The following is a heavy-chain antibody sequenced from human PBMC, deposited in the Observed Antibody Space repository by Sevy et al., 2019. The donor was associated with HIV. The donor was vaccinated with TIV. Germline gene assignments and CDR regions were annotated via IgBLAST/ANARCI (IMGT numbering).Heavy chain of an antibody. CDR3: AKQRGWICSHDVCSPYYSDS. CDR2: IKQDGGVK. V-gene: IGHV3-7*01. Sequence: GGSLRLSCAASGFAFRTFSMSWVRQAPGKGLEWVANIKQDGGVKYYTDSVKGRFTISRDNAKNTLYHQMSSLPVEDTAVYYCAKQRGWICSHDVCSPYYSDSWGQGTLVTVSS. D-gene: IGHD5-12*01. J-gene: IGHJ4*02. CDR1: GFAFRTFS.